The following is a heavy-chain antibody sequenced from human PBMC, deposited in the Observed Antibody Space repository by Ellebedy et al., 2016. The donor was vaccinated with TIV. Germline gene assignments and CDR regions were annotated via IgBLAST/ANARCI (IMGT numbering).Heavy chain of an antibody. J-gene: IGHJ5*02. CDR1: GYIFTSFG. V-gene: IGHV1-18*04. D-gene: IGHD2-15*01. CDR2: INVYNGNT. Sequence: AASVKVSCKPSGYIFTSFGISWVRQAPGQGLEWMGWINVYNGNTNYAQQLQGRVTMTTDTSTSTAYMELRSLRSDDTAVYYCAREGGRSWFDPWGQGTLVTVSS. CDR3: AREGGRSWFDP.